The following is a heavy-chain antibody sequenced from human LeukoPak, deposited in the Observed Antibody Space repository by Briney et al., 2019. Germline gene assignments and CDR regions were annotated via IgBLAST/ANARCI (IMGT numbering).Heavy chain of an antibody. V-gene: IGHV3-7*01. CDR1: GFTFSSYW. CDR2: IKQDGSEK. D-gene: IGHD6-13*01. J-gene: IGHJ4*02. CDR3: AREWYSSSWYYFDY. Sequence: GGSLRLSCAASGFTFSSYWMSWVRQAPGKGLEWVANIKQDGSEKYYVDSVKGRFTISRDNAKNSLYLQTNSLRAEDTAVYYCAREWYSSSWYYFDYWGQGTLVTVSS.